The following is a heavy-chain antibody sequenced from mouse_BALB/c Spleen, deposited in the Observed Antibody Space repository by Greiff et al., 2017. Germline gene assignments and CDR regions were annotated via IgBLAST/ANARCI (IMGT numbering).Heavy chain of an antibody. CDR2: IYPGGGYT. CDR3: ARWREIKGPFAY. D-gene: IGHD2-4*01. Sequence: QVQLQQSGAELVRPGTSVKISCKASGYTFTNYWLGWVKQRPGHGLEWIGDIYPGGGYTNYNEKFKGKATLTADTSSSTAYMQLSSLTSEDSAVYCCARWREIKGPFAYWGQGTMVTVSA. CDR1: GYTFTNYW. V-gene: IGHV1-63*02. J-gene: IGHJ3*01.